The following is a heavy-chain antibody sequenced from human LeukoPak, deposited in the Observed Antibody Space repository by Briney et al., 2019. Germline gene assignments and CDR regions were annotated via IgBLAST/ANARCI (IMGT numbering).Heavy chain of an antibody. CDR3: ARVRIGQQLDKYYYYAMDV. J-gene: IGHJ6*02. Sequence: ASLKVSCKASVYTFTDYYMHWVRQAPGQGLEWMGWINPNSGGTNYAQKFQGSVIMTTDTSISTAYMEVSRLRSDDTAVYYCARVRIGQQLDKYYYYAMDVWGQGTTVTVSS. CDR1: VYTFTDYY. CDR2: INPNSGGT. V-gene: IGHV1-2*02. D-gene: IGHD6-13*01.